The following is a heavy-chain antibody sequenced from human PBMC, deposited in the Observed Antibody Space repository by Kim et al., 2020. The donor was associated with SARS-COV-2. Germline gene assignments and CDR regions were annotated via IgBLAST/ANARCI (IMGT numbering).Heavy chain of an antibody. Sequence: GGSLRLSCAASGFTFSSYGMHWVRQAPGKGLEWVAVIWYGGSNKYYADSVKGRFTISRDNSKNTLYLQMNSLRAKDTAVYYCASGSGSYEDYYYYGMDVWGQGTTVTVCS. CDR3: ASGSGSYEDYYYYGMDV. J-gene: IGHJ6*02. D-gene: IGHD3-10*01. V-gene: IGHV3-33*01. CDR1: GFTFSSYG. CDR2: IWYGGSNK.